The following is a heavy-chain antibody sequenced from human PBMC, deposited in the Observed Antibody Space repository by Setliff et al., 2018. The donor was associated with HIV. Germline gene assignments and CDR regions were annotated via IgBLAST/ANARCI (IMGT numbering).Heavy chain of an antibody. Sequence: GGSLRLSCATSGFTFSSYGMHWVRQAPGKGLEWVAFIRYDDTYKFYADSLKGRFTISRDNSKNTLFLQVNSLRVEDTAVYYCAKDAGGGEFPDYWGQGTLVTVS. V-gene: IGHV3-30*02. D-gene: IGHD3-10*01. CDR3: AKDAGGGEFPDY. CDR1: GFTFSSYG. J-gene: IGHJ4*02. CDR2: IRYDDTYK.